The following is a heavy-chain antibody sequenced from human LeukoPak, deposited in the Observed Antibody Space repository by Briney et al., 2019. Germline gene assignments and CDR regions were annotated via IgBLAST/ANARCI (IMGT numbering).Heavy chain of an antibody. Sequence: ASVKVSCKASGYTFTAYYIHWVRQAPGQGLEWMGIINPSGGSTTYAPKLQGRVTLTRDMSASAVYMELSSLRSEDTAVYYCARAATSFGEAFPASWGQGTLVTVSS. V-gene: IGHV1-46*04. D-gene: IGHD3-3*01. CDR1: GYTFTAYY. CDR3: ARAATSFGEAFPAS. J-gene: IGHJ5*02. CDR2: INPSGGST.